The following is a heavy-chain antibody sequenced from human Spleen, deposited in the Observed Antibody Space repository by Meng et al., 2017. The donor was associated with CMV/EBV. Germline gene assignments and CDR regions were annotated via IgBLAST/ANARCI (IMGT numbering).Heavy chain of an antibody. Sequence: ASVKVSCKASGYTFTACHMHWVRQAPGQGLEWMGWINPNSGGTNYAQKVQGRVTMTRDTSISTAYMELSRLRSDDTAVYYCAREAYYDAVWGQGTLVTVSS. CDR2: INPNSGGT. V-gene: IGHV1-2*02. CDR1: GYTFTACH. J-gene: IGHJ4*02. CDR3: AREAYYDAV. D-gene: IGHD3-3*01.